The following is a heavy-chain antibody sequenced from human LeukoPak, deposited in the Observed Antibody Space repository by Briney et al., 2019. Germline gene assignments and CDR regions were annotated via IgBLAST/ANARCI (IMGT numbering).Heavy chain of an antibody. V-gene: IGHV4-59*01. Sequence: PSETLSLTRTVSGGSISSYYWSWIRQPPGKGLEWIGYIYYSGSTNYNPSLKSRVTISVDTSKNQLSLKLSSVTAADTAVYYCARQPYCTNGVCYKGDAFDIWGQGTMVTVSS. CDR2: IYYSGST. CDR3: ARQPYCTNGVCYKGDAFDI. CDR1: GGSISSYY. J-gene: IGHJ3*02. D-gene: IGHD2-8*01.